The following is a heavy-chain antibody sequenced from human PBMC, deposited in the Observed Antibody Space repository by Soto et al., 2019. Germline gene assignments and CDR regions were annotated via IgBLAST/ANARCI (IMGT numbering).Heavy chain of an antibody. J-gene: IGHJ6*03. CDR3: SLVSIAARTYYYYYMDV. Sequence: PGGSLRLSCAASGFTFSSYWMHWVRQAPGKGLVWVSRINSDGSSTSYADSVKGRFTISRDNAKNSLYLQMNSLRAEDTAVYYCSLVSIAARTYYYYYMDVWGKVTTVTV. D-gene: IGHD6-6*01. CDR1: GFTFSSYW. V-gene: IGHV3-74*01. CDR2: INSDGSST.